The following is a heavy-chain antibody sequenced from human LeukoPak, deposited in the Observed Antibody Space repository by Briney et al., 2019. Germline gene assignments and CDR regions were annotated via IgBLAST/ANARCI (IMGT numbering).Heavy chain of an antibody. CDR3: ATDRGAPEATGIGWFDP. Sequence: GASVKVSCKVSVYTLTELSMHWVRQAPGKGLEWMGGVDPDDGETIYAQKFQGRVTMTEDTSTDTAYMELSSLRSEDTAVYYCATDRGAPEATGIGWFDPWGQGTLVTVSS. CDR2: VDPDDGET. D-gene: IGHD1-14*01. J-gene: IGHJ5*02. CDR1: VYTLTELS. V-gene: IGHV1-24*01.